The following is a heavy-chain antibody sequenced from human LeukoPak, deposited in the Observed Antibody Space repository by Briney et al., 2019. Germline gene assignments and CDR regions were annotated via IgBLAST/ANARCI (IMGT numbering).Heavy chain of an antibody. J-gene: IGHJ4*02. Sequence: ASVKVSCKASGYTFTGYYMHWVRQAPGQGLEWMGWINPNSGGTNYAQKFQGRVTMTRDTSISTAYMELSRLRSDDTAVYYCARGDDFWSGYIALDSSGQGTLVTVSS. CDR3: ARGDDFWSGYIALDS. V-gene: IGHV1-2*02. D-gene: IGHD3-3*01. CDR1: GYTFTGYY. CDR2: INPNSGGT.